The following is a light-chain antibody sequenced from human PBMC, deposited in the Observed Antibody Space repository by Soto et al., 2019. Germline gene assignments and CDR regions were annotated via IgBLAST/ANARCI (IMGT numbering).Light chain of an antibody. Sequence: DIQMTQSPSSLSASVGDRVTITCRASQSISSYLNWYQQKAGKAPKLLIYAASNLQSGVPSRFSGGGSGTDFTLTISSLPPEDFATYYCQQSYNTPRTFGQGTKVEIK. CDR1: QSISSY. J-gene: IGKJ1*01. V-gene: IGKV1-39*01. CDR3: QQSYNTPRT. CDR2: AAS.